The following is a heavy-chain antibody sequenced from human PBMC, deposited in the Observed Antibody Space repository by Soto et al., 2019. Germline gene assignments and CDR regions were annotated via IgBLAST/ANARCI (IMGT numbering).Heavy chain of an antibody. V-gene: IGHV3-21*01. CDR3: ARTPTGGQAGVW. CDR1: GFTFSSYS. D-gene: IGHD3-16*01. J-gene: IGHJ3*01. CDR2: ISSSSSYI. Sequence: EVQLVESGGGLVKPGGSLRLSCAASGFTFSSYSMNWVRQAPGKGLEWVSSISSSSSYIYYADSVKGRFTISRDNAKNPLYLKKNTRSAGDRAVYSGARTPTGGQAGVWGGKGKMVPVSS.